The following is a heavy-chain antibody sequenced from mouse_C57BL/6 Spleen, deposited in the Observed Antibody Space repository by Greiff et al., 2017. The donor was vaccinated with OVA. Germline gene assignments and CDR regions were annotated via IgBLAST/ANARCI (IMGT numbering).Heavy chain of an antibody. CDR1: GYTFTSYR. Sequence: VQLQQPGAELVKPGASVKLSCKASGYTFTSYRMHWVKQRPGQGLEWIGMILPNSGSTYYYEKFKSKATLTVDKSSSTAYMQLSSLTSEDSAVYYCARGDDDPTWCAYWGQGTLVTVSA. CDR2: ILPNSGST. V-gene: IGHV1-64*01. D-gene: IGHD2-3*01. J-gene: IGHJ3*01. CDR3: ARGDDDPTWCAY.